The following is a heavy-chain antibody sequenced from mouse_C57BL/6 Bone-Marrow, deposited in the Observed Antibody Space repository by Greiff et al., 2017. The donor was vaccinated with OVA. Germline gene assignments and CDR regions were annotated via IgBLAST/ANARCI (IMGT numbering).Heavy chain of an antibody. V-gene: IGHV1-64*01. J-gene: IGHJ4*01. CDR3: ARHYYGSSYAMDY. Sequence: VQLQQPGAELVKPGASVKLSCKASGYTFTSYWMHWVKQRPGQGLEWIGMIHPNSGSTNYNEKFKSKATLTVDKSSSTAYMQLSSLTSEDSAVYYCARHYYGSSYAMDYWGQGTSVTVSS. CDR2: IHPNSGST. D-gene: IGHD1-1*01. CDR1: GYTFTSYW.